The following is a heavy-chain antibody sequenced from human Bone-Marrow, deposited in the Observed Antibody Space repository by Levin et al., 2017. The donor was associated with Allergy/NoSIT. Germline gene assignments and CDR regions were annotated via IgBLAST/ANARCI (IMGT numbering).Heavy chain of an antibody. J-gene: IGHJ6*02. Sequence: KISCKTSGYTFVKYGISWVRQAPGEGLEWMGWISPKNGNTNYAQKFWGRVTLTIDTSTRTAYMEVRGLRSDDTAVYYCAREDCSGGGCYLARSHGYNYYLYYGMDVWGQGTPVTVSS. D-gene: IGHD2-15*01. CDR3: AREDCSGGGCYLARSHGYNYYLYYGMDV. CDR1: GYTFVKYG. V-gene: IGHV1-18*01. CDR2: ISPKNGNT.